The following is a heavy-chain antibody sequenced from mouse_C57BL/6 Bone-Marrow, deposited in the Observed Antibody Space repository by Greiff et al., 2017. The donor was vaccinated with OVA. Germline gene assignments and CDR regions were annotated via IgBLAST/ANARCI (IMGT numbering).Heavy chain of an antibody. V-gene: IGHV1-80*01. D-gene: IGHD1-1*01. CDR1: GYAFSSYW. Sequence: QVQLQQSGAELVKPGASVKISCKASGYAFSSYWMNWVKQRPGKGLEWIGQIYPGDGDTNYNGKFKGKATLTADKSSSTAYMQLSSLTSEDSAVYFCARSIHYYGSSYRYFDVWGTGTTVTVSS. J-gene: IGHJ1*03. CDR3: ARSIHYYGSSYRYFDV. CDR2: IYPGDGDT.